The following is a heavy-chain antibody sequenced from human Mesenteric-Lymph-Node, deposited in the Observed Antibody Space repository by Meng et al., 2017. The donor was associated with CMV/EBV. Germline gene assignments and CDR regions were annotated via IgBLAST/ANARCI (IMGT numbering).Heavy chain of an antibody. J-gene: IGHJ6*02. Sequence: GESLKISCKASGYTFTSYDINWVRQATGQGLEWMGWMNPNSGNTGYAQKFQGRVTMTRNTSISTAYMELSSLRSEDTAVYYCARPAGWGDYGYYYYGMDVWGQGTTVTVSS. V-gene: IGHV1-8*01. CDR3: ARPAGWGDYGYYYYGMDV. CDR2: MNPNSGNT. D-gene: IGHD4-17*01. CDR1: GYTFTSYD.